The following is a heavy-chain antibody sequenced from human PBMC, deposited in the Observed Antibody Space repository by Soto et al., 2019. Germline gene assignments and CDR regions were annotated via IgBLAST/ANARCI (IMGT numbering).Heavy chain of an antibody. D-gene: IGHD6-19*01. CDR2: IYYSGST. CDR1: GASISSYY. V-gene: IGHV4-59*01. Sequence: SESLSLTCTVAGASISSYYSGWIRHPPGRGLEWIGYIYYSGSTNYNPSLKSRVTISVDTSKNQFSLKLSSVTAAATAVYYCARVVAVAGRAYYYGMDVWGQGTTVTVSS. J-gene: IGHJ6*02. CDR3: ARVVAVAGRAYYYGMDV.